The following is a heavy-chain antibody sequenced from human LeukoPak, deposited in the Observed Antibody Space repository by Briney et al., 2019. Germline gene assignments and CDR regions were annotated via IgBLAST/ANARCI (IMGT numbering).Heavy chain of an antibody. CDR1: GYTFTSSY. CDR3: ARGGTYYPCIDY. Sequence: ASVKVSCKASGYTFTSSYINWVRQAPGQGREWMGWVSAYNGKTSYVQNFQGRVTMTTDSSTNTAYMDLTSLTSDDTAVYYCARGGTYYPCIDYWGQGTLVTVSS. J-gene: IGHJ4*02. D-gene: IGHD1-26*01. CDR2: VSAYNGKT. V-gene: IGHV1-18*01.